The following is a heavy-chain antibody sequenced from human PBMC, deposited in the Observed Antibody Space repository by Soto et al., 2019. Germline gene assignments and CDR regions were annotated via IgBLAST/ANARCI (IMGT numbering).Heavy chain of an antibody. J-gene: IGHJ3*02. V-gene: IGHV3-9*01. CDR2: ISWNSGSI. D-gene: IGHD6-6*01. CDR1: GFTFDDYA. CDR3: AKDQEYSLSSGRGAFDS. Sequence: EVQLVESGGGLVQPGRSLRLSCAASGFTFDDYAIHWVRQSPGKGLEWVSGISWNSGSIAYADSVKGRFTISRDSAKNSLYLQMNSLRPEDTALYYCAKDQEYSLSSGRGAFDSWGQGTMVTVSS.